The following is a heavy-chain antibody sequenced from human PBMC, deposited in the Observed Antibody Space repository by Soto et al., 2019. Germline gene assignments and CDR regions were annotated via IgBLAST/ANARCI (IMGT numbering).Heavy chain of an antibody. D-gene: IGHD2-2*01. V-gene: IGHV3-73*01. J-gene: IGHJ4*02. CDR1: GFTFGGSA. CDR3: ARGDCSSTSCYPNIAAAGTLDY. CDR2: IISKTNSYAT. Sequence: PGGSLRLSCAASGFTFGGSAMHWVRQASGKGLEWVGHIISKTNSYATADAESVKGRFTIARDDSKNTLYLQMNSLRAEDTAVYYCARGDCSSTSCYPNIAAAGTLDYWGQGTLVTVSS.